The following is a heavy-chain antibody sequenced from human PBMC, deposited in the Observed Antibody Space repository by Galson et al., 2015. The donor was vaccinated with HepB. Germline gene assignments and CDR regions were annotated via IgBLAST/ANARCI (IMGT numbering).Heavy chain of an antibody. CDR1: GFTFRKYG. Sequence: SLRLSCAASGFTFRKYGMHWVRQGPGMGLQWVAFIPSDGSDVRYSDSVRGRFTASRDTSKNTVNLQMNSLGAEDTAMYYCARDGSHYEIDSWGQGTQVTVSS. CDR2: IPSDGSDV. D-gene: IGHD3-3*01. J-gene: IGHJ4*02. CDR3: ARDGSHYEIDS. V-gene: IGHV3-30*02.